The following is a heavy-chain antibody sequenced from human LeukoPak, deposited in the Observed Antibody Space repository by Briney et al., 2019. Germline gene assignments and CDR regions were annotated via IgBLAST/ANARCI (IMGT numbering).Heavy chain of an antibody. CDR1: GIPFSSFG. Sequence: GRSLRLSCAAPGIPFSSFGMHWLRQAPGKGLEWVAFIWYDGSNKYYTDSVKGRFTISRDNSKNTLYLQMNSLTAEDTAVYYCARDGTVTAGPFDPWGGGTLVPVSS. CDR2: IWYDGSNK. V-gene: IGHV3-33*01. CDR3: ARDGTVTAGPFDP. D-gene: IGHD4-17*01. J-gene: IGHJ5*02.